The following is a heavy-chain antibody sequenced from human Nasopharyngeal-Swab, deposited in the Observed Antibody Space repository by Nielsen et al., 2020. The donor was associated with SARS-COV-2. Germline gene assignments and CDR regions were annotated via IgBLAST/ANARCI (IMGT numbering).Heavy chain of an antibody. D-gene: IGHD6-19*01. CDR2: ISSSSSYI. CDR1: GFTFSSYS. V-gene: IGHV3-21*01. Sequence: GGSLRLSCAASGFTFSSYSMNWVRQAPGKGLEWVSSISSSSSYIYYADSVKGRFTISRDNAKNSLYLQMNGLRAEDTAVYYCARDIAVAGRGLDYWGQGTLVTVSS. J-gene: IGHJ4*02. CDR3: ARDIAVAGRGLDY.